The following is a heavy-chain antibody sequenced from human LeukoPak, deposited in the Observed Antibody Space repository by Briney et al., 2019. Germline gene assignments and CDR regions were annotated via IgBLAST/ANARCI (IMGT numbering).Heavy chain of an antibody. V-gene: IGHV3-73*01. J-gene: IGHJ4*02. CDR3: TLINGDRTGY. CDR1: GFTFSGSA. Sequence: GGSLKLSCAASGFTFSGSAMHWVRQASGKGLEWVGRIRSKANSYATAYAASVKGRFTISRDDSKNTAYLQMNSLKTEDTAAYYCTLINGDRTGYWGQGTLVTVSS. CDR2: IRSKANSYAT. D-gene: IGHD4-17*01.